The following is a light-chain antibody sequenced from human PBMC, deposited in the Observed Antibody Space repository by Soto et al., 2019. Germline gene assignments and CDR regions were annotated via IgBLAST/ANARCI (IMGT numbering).Light chain of an antibody. CDR1: RSDVGRYNY. CDR2: DVS. Sequence: QSALTQPRSVSGSPGQSVTISCTGTRSDVGRYNYVSWYQHHPGKAPKLMIYDVSTRPSGVPDRFSGSKSGTTASLTISGLQAEDEADYYCCSYAGSPYVFGTGTKLTVL. J-gene: IGLJ1*01. CDR3: CSYAGSPYV. V-gene: IGLV2-11*01.